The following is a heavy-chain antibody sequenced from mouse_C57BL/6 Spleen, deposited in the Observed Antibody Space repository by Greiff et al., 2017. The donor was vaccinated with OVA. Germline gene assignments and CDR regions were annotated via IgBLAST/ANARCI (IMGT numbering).Heavy chain of an antibody. CDR2: IYPGDGDT. CDR1: GYAFSSYW. CDR3: ARNWDRGMDY. J-gene: IGHJ4*01. V-gene: IGHV1-80*01. D-gene: IGHD4-1*01. Sequence: VQLQQSGAELVKPGASVKISCKASGYAFSSYWMHWVKQRPGKGLEWIGQIYPGDGDTNYNGKFKGKATLTADKSSSTAYMQLSSLTSEDSAVYFWARNWDRGMDYWGQGTSVTVSA.